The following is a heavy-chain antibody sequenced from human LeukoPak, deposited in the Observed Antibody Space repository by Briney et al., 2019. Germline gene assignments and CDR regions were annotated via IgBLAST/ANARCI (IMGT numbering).Heavy chain of an antibody. J-gene: IGHJ5*02. CDR3: ARGPLVRLPSSFDP. CDR2: MNPNSGNT. D-gene: IGHD3-16*02. Sequence: ASVKVSCKASGYTFTSYDINWVRQATGQGLEWMGWMNPNSGNTGSAQRFQGSVTMTRDTSRSTAYMELSSLTSEDTAVYYCARGPLVRLPSSFDPWGQGTLATVSS. V-gene: IGHV1-8*01. CDR1: GYTFTSYD.